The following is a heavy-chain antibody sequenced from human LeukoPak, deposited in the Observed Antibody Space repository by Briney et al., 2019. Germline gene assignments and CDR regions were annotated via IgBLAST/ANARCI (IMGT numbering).Heavy chain of an antibody. CDR3: ARKRVAGSYYYYGMDV. Sequence: SVKVSCKASGYTFTSYDINWVRQATGQGLEWMGGIIPIFGTANYAQKFQGRVTITADESTSTAYMELSSLRSEDTAVYYCARKRVAGSYYYYGMDVWGQGTTVTVSS. J-gene: IGHJ6*02. CDR1: GYTFTSYD. V-gene: IGHV1-69*13. CDR2: IIPIFGTA. D-gene: IGHD6-19*01.